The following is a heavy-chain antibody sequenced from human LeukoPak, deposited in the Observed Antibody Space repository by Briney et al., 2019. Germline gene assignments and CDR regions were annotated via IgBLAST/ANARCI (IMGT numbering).Heavy chain of an antibody. V-gene: IGHV3-9*01. D-gene: IGHD6-6*01. CDR2: ISWNSGSI. Sequence: SGGSLRLSCAASGFTFDDYAMHWVRQAPGKGLEWVSGISWNSGSIGYADSVKGRFTISRDNAKNSLYLQMNSLRAEDTALYYCAKDFYSSSSFFDYWGPGTLVTVSS. CDR1: GFTFDDYA. CDR3: AKDFYSSSSFFDY. J-gene: IGHJ4*02.